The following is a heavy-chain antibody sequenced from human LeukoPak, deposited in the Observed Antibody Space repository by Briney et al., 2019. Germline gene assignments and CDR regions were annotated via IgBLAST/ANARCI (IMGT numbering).Heavy chain of an antibody. Sequence: GGSLRLSCAASGFTFSSYGMYWVRQAPGKGLEWVSSISSGGRSIDLADSVKGRFTISRDNAKNSLYLQMNSLRAEDTAVYFCARDYFYCGGDCFVDYWGQGTLVTVSS. D-gene: IGHD2-21*02. CDR3: ARDYFYCGGDCFVDY. J-gene: IGHJ4*02. CDR2: ISSGGRSI. V-gene: IGHV3-21*01. CDR1: GFTFSSYG.